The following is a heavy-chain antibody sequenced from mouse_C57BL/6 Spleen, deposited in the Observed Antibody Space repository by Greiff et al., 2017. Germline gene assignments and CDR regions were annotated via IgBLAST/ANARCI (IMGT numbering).Heavy chain of an antibody. J-gene: IGHJ2*01. CDR2: IYPRSGNT. CDR3: ARDRGYLKYYLDD. CDR1: GYTFTSYG. Sequence: QVQLQQSGAELARPGASVKMSCKASGYTFTSYGISWVKQRTGQGLEWIGEIYPRSGNTYYNEKFKGKATMTADKSTSTAYMEIRSLTTDNSAVYFCARDRGYLKYYLDDWGQGTTLTVSS. V-gene: IGHV1-81*01. D-gene: IGHD1-3*01.